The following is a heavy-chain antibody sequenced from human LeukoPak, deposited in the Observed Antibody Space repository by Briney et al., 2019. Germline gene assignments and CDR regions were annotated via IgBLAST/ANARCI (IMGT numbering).Heavy chain of an antibody. CDR2: ISSTSIYI. J-gene: IGHJ6*03. D-gene: IGHD6-6*01. Sequence: GGSLRLSCAASGFTFSSYSMNWVRQAPGKGLEWVSSISSTSIYIYYADSVKGRFTISRDNAKNSLFVQMNSLRAEDTAVYYCARGPSARSLYYYCYMDVWGKGTTVTVSS. CDR1: GFTFSSYS. V-gene: IGHV3-21*01. CDR3: ARGPSARSLYYYCYMDV.